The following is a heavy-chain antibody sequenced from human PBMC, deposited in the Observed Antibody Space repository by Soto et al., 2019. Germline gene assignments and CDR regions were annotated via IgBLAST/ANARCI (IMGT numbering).Heavy chain of an antibody. Sequence: ASVKVSFKASGYTFTTYAIHWVRQAPGQRLEWMGWINAGNSKTKYSQKFQDRVTITRDTSATTAYMELSSLTSEDTAVYYCARAGDDCSTTSCYMIDYWGQGTLVTVSS. D-gene: IGHD2-2*02. J-gene: IGHJ4*02. CDR1: GYTFTTYA. V-gene: IGHV1-3*01. CDR3: ARAGDDCSTTSCYMIDY. CDR2: INAGNSKT.